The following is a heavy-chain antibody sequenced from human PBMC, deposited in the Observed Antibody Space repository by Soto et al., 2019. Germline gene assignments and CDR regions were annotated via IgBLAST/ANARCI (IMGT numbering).Heavy chain of an antibody. J-gene: IGHJ6*02. Sequence: GESLKISCKGSGYRFSTYWIGWVRQMPGKGLEWMGTMYPGDSDSRYRPSLEGQITMSADTSISTAYLQWSGLKASDSGIYYCARVRFSGFSWDPRYYYYGMDVWGQGTTVTVSS. D-gene: IGHD1-26*01. CDR2: MYPGDSDS. CDR1: GYRFSTYW. CDR3: ARVRFSGFSWDPRYYYYGMDV. V-gene: IGHV5-51*01.